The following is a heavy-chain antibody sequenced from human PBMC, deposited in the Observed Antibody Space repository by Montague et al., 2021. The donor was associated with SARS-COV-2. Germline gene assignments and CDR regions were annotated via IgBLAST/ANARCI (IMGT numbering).Heavy chain of an antibody. Sequence: SETLSLTCTVSGGSIGSSSNYWGWIRQPPGKGLEWIRSIYYSGSTYYNSSLKSRVTISVDTSKNQFSLKLNSVTAADTAVYYCARLVWFGELSSENWFDPWGQGTLVTVSS. CDR3: ARLVWFGELSSENWFDP. D-gene: IGHD3-10*01. V-gene: IGHV4-39*01. CDR2: IYYSGST. CDR1: GGSIGSSSNY. J-gene: IGHJ5*02.